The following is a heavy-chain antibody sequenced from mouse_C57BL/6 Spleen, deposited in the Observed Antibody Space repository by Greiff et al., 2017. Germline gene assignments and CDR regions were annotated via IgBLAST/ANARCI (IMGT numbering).Heavy chain of an antibody. CDR3: AKTGLYAMDY. V-gene: IGHV2-5*01. CDR2: IWRGGST. Sequence: VKLVESGPGLVQPSQSLSITCTVSGFSLTSYGVHWVRQSPGKGLEWLGVIWRGGSTDYNAAFMSRLSITKYNSKSQVFFKMNSLQADDTAIYYCAKTGLYAMDYWGQGTSVTVSS. D-gene: IGHD3-1*01. J-gene: IGHJ4*01. CDR1: GFSLTSYG.